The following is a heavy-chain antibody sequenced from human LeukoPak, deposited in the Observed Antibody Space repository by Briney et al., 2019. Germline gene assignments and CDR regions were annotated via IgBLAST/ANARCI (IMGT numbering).Heavy chain of an antibody. CDR1: GDSISSGNY. V-gene: IGHV4-38-2*02. CDR2: IFHTGST. Sequence: PSETLSLTCTVSGDSISSGNYWGWIRQPPGKGLEWIGSIFHTGSTYFNLSLKSRVTISVDTSKNQFSLKLSSVTAADTAVYYCARDRRGGAEMTTIDAFDIWGQGTMVTVSS. D-gene: IGHD5-24*01. CDR3: ARDRRGGAEMTTIDAFDI. J-gene: IGHJ3*02.